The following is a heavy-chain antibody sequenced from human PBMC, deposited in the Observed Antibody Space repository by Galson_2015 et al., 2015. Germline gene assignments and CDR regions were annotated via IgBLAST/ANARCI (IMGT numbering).Heavy chain of an antibody. CDR3: ARGLKLVVTAAAIDYYYYMDV. V-gene: IGHV1-2*04. D-gene: IGHD2-2*01. CDR2: INPNSGGT. CDR1: GYTFTGYY. Sequence: SVKVSCKASGYTFTGYYMHWVRQAPGQGLEWMGWINPNSGGTNYAQKFQGWVTMTRDTSISTAYMELSRLRSDGTAVYYCARGLKLVVTAAAIDYYYYMDVWGKGTTVTVS. J-gene: IGHJ6*03.